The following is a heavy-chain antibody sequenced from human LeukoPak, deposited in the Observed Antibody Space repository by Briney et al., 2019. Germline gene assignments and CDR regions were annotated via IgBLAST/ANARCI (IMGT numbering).Heavy chain of an antibody. V-gene: IGHV3-66*01. CDR3: ARGQPNRANLTNFDY. CDR1: GFTVSSNY. D-gene: IGHD1-1*01. CDR2: IYSGGST. Sequence: PGGSLRLSCAASGFTVSSNYMSWVRQAPGKGLEWVSVIYSGGSTYYADSVKGRFTISRDNSKNTLYLQMNSLRAEDTAVYYCARGQPNRANLTNFDYWGQGTLVTVSS. J-gene: IGHJ4*02.